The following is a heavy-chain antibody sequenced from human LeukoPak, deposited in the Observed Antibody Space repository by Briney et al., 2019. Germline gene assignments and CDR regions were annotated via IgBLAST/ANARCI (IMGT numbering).Heavy chain of an antibody. CDR2: ISSNGGST. Sequence: GGSLRLSCAASGFTFSSYAMHWVRQAPGKGLEYVSAISSNGGSTYYANSVKGRFTISRDNSKNTLYLQMGSLRAEDMAVYYCARDRVVVPAAEKITYYYGMDVWGQGTTVTVSS. D-gene: IGHD2-2*01. V-gene: IGHV3-64*01. J-gene: IGHJ6*02. CDR1: GFTFSSYA. CDR3: ARDRVVVPAAEKITYYYGMDV.